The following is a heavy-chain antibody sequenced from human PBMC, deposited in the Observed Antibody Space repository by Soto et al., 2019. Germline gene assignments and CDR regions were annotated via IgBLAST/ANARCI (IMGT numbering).Heavy chain of an antibody. V-gene: IGHV3-48*01. J-gene: IGHJ4*02. D-gene: IGHD5-18*01. CDR3: ATSFITTMDTTA. CDR2: ISSSSTTI. CDR1: GFTFSKFG. Sequence: EVQLVESGGGLVQPGGSLRLSCEASGFTFSKFGINWVRQAPGKGLEWVSHISSSSTTIYYAESVKGRFTISRDNAKNSLYLQMSSLRGEDTPVYYCATSFITTMDTTAWGQGTLVTVSS.